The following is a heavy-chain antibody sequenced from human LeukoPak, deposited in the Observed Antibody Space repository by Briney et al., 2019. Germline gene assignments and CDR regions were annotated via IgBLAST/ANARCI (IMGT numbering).Heavy chain of an antibody. D-gene: IGHD6-25*01. J-gene: IGHJ4*02. CDR2: IYHSGST. V-gene: IGHV4-30-2*01. Sequence: SETLSLTCAVSGGSISSGGYSWSWIRQPPGKGLEWIGYIYHSGSTYYNPSLKSRVTISVDRSKNQFSLKLSSVTAADTAVYYCARGLRIAAAIDYWGQGTLVTVSS. CDR3: ARGLRIAAAIDY. CDR1: GGSISSGGYS.